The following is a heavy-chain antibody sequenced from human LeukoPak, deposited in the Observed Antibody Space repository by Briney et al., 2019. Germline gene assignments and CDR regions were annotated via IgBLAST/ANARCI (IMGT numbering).Heavy chain of an antibody. D-gene: IGHD4-11*01. CDR2: IYYSGST. Sequence: SETLSLTCTVSGGSFSSAEYYWSWIRQPPGKGLEWIGYIYYSGSTNYNPSLKSRVTISVDTSKNQFSLKLSSVTAADTAVYYCARFRYSNYVSWYFDLWGRGTLVTVSS. V-gene: IGHV4-61*08. CDR3: ARFRYSNYVSWYFDL. J-gene: IGHJ2*01. CDR1: GGSFSSAEYY.